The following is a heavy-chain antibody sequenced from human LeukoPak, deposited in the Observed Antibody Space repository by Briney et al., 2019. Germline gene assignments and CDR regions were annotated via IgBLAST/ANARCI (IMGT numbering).Heavy chain of an antibody. Sequence: GGSLRLSCAASGFTFSSYAMHWVRQAPGKELEWVAVISYDGSNKYYADSVKGRFTISRDNSKNTLYLQMNSLRAEDTAVYYCAREWELLAFDYWGQGTLVTVSS. CDR3: AREWELLAFDY. J-gene: IGHJ4*02. CDR2: ISYDGSNK. D-gene: IGHD1-26*01. CDR1: GFTFSSYA. V-gene: IGHV3-30*01.